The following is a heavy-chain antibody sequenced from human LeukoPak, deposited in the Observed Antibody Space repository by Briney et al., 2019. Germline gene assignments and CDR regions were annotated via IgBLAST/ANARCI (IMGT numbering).Heavy chain of an antibody. D-gene: IGHD6-13*01. CDR3: AREHADSSSWYFRGYYFDY. Sequence: QAGGSLRLSCAASGFTVSSNYMSWVRQAPGKGLEWVSVIYSGGSTYYADSVKGRFTISRDNSKNTLYLQMNSLRAEDTAVYYCAREHADSSSWYFRGYYFDYWGQGTLVTVSS. CDR2: IYSGGST. V-gene: IGHV3-53*01. J-gene: IGHJ4*02. CDR1: GFTVSSNY.